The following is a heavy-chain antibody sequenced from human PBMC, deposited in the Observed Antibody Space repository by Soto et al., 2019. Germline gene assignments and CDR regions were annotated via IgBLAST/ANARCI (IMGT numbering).Heavy chain of an antibody. CDR2: IYYSGTT. D-gene: IGHD3-3*01. Sequence: SETLSLTCSVSGGVINNRKNFWGWIRQSPGKGLEWIGTIYYSGTTYYNPSLKSRVTISVDTSKNQFSLKLTSVTAADTGVYYCARELRFLELLARLYYFDSWGQGTLVTVSS. J-gene: IGHJ4*02. CDR3: ARELRFLELLARLYYFDS. CDR1: GGVINNRKNF. V-gene: IGHV4-39*02.